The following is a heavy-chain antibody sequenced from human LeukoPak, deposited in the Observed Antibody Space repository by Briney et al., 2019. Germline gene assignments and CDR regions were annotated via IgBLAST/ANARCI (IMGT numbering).Heavy chain of an antibody. CDR2: IYSGGST. CDR3: ATPPNWLAGFDY. D-gene: IGHD3-9*01. Sequence: GGSLRLSCAASGFTVSSNYMSWVRQAPGKGLEWVSVIYSGGSTYYADSVKGRFTISRDNSKNTLYLQMNSLRAEDTAVYYCATPPNWLAGFDYWGQGTLVTVSS. V-gene: IGHV3-53*01. CDR1: GFTVSSNY. J-gene: IGHJ4*02.